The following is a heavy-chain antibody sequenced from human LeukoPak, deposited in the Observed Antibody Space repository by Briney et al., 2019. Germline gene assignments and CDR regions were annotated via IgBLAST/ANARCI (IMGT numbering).Heavy chain of an antibody. J-gene: IGHJ4*02. V-gene: IGHV3-23*01. D-gene: IGHD2-2*01. CDR2: ISGSGGST. CDR1: WFTFCSHA. CDR3: AKDLQLPRGYFDY. Sequence: PGGALRLFFAASWFTFCSHALSGGRPAPGEGGGWGSAISGSGGSTYYADSVKGRFTISRDNSKNTLYLQMNSLRAEDTAVYYCAKDLQLPRGYFDYWGQGTLVTVSS.